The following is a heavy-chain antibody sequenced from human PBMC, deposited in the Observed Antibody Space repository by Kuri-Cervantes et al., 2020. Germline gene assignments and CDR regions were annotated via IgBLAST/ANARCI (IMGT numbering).Heavy chain of an antibody. Sequence: SQTLSLTCAVYGGSFSDYSWNWIRQPPGRGLEWIGEISHSGSTNYSPSLKSRVSISVDTSKNQLSLKLTSVTAADTAVYYCARLEKSTSFRRGTFDYWGQGTLVTVSS. J-gene: IGHJ4*02. CDR2: ISHSGST. CDR1: GGSFSDYS. D-gene: IGHD2-2*01. V-gene: IGHV4-34*01. CDR3: ARLEKSTSFRRGTFDY.